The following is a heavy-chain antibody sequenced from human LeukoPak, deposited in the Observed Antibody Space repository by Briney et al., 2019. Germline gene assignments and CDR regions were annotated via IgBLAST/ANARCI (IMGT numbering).Heavy chain of an antibody. V-gene: IGHV3-7*01. J-gene: IGHJ4*02. Sequence: GGSLRLSCVASGFSINNYWMTWVRQAPGKGLERVANIKQDGSEKYYVNSVKGRFTVSRDNAKNSLYLQMNSLRAEDTAVYYCASVPYSSGWHFDYWGQGTLVTGSS. D-gene: IGHD6-19*01. CDR1: GFSINNYW. CDR3: ASVPYSSGWHFDY. CDR2: IKQDGSEK.